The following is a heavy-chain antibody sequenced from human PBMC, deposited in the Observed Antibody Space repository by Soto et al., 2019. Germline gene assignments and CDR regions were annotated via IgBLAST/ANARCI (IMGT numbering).Heavy chain of an antibody. CDR1: GGSFSGYY. CDR2: INHSGST. Sequence: QVHLQQWGAGLLKPSETLSLTCAVYGGSFSGYYWSWIRQPPGKGLEWIGEINHSGSTNYNPSLKSRVSISVGTSNNQFSLKLSSVTSADTAVHYCARGRGDGYNQPWYFDLWGRGTLVTVSS. V-gene: IGHV4-34*01. D-gene: IGHD3-10*01. J-gene: IGHJ2*01. CDR3: ARGRGDGYNQPWYFDL.